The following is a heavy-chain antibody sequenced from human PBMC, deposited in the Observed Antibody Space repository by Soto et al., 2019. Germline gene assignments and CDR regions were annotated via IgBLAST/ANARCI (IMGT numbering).Heavy chain of an antibody. Sequence: QVQLVQSGAEVKKPGASVKVSCKASGYTFTSYDINWVRQATGQGLEWMGWMNPNSGNTGYAQKFQGRVTMTRNTSISTAYMELSSLRSEDTAVYYCARVVVPAAIPYYYYYMDVWGKGGGGTVSS. CDR1: GYTFTSYD. V-gene: IGHV1-8*01. CDR2: MNPNSGNT. D-gene: IGHD2-2*01. CDR3: ARVVVPAAIPYYYYYMDV. J-gene: IGHJ6*03.